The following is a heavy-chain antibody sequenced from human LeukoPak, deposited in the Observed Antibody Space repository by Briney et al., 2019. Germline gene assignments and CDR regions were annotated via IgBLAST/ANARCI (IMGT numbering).Heavy chain of an antibody. CDR1: GDSITGSDYY. Sequence: SETLSLTCTVSGDSITGSDYYWSWIRQPPGKGLEWIGYIYYSGNAYYNPSLKSRVIISVDMSKNQFSLKVNSVTATDTAVYYCAHLSWRVCTGGFQHWGQGTLVTVSS. V-gene: IGHV4-30-4*01. D-gene: IGHD2-8*02. CDR3: AHLSWRVCTGGFQH. J-gene: IGHJ1*01. CDR2: IYYSGNA.